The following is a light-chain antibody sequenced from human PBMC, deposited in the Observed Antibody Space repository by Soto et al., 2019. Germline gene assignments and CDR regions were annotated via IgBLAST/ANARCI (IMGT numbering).Light chain of an antibody. CDR2: GAA. CDR3: QHYNEWPLT. CDR1: KSVSNN. V-gene: IGKV3-15*01. J-gene: IGKJ4*01. Sequence: ETVMTQSTATLSESQGERATLSCRASKSVSNNLAWYQQKPGQAPRLLIYGAAARATGIPARFSGSGFGTEFTLTISSLQSEDSAVYYCQHYNEWPLTFCGGTKVEIK.